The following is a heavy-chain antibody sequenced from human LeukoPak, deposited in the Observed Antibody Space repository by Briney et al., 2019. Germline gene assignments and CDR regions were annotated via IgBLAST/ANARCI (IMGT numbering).Heavy chain of an antibody. Sequence: ASVKVSCKASGGTFSSYAISWVRQAPGQGLEWMGRIIPILGIANYAQKFQGRVTITADESTSTAYMELSSLRSEDTAVYYCARDPRYCSSTSCSSYYYYMDVWGKGTTVTVSS. CDR1: GGTFSSYA. D-gene: IGHD2-2*01. CDR3: ARDPRYCSSTSCSSYYYYMDV. CDR2: IIPILGIA. V-gene: IGHV1-69*04. J-gene: IGHJ6*03.